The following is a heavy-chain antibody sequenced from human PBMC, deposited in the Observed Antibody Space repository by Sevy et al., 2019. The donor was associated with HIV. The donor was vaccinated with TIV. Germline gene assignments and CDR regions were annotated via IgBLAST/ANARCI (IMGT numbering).Heavy chain of an antibody. CDR1: GFTFSSYA. D-gene: IGHD6-19*01. CDR2: ISYDGSNK. CDR3: ASREYSSGPFDY. Sequence: GGSLRLSCAASGFTFSSYAMHWVRQAPGKGLEWVAVISYDGSNKYYADSVKGQFTISRDNSKNTLYLQMNSLRAEDTAVYYCASREYSSGPFDYWGQGTLVTVSS. V-gene: IGHV3-30-3*01. J-gene: IGHJ4*02.